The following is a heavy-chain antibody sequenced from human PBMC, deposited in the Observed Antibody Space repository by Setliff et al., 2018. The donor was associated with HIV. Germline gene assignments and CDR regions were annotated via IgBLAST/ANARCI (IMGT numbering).Heavy chain of an antibody. CDR3: AREIYGGNSGPFDY. CDR1: GGSIKSYY. CDR2: IYCNGNT. Sequence: SETLSLTCTVSGGSIKSYYWSWIRQAPGKGLEWIGYIYCNGNTNYNPSLKGRITISVDTSKNQFSLKLTSVTAADTAVYYCAREIYGGNSGPFDYWGQGTLVTVSS. V-gene: IGHV4-59*01. D-gene: IGHD4-17*01. J-gene: IGHJ4*02.